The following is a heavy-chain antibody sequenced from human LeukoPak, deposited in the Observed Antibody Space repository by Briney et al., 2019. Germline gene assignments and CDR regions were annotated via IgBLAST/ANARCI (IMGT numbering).Heavy chain of an antibody. CDR2: ISGSGGIT. J-gene: IGHJ5*02. V-gene: IGHV3-23*01. CDR1: GFTFSAYA. CDR3: AKHDPRRVVITNWFDP. Sequence: GGSLRLSCAASGFTFSAYAVSWVRQAPGKGLEWVSAISGSGGITYYADSVKGRFTISIGNSKHTLYLQMNSLRAEDTAVYYCAKHDPRRVVITNWFDPWGQGTLGTVSS. D-gene: IGHD3-22*01.